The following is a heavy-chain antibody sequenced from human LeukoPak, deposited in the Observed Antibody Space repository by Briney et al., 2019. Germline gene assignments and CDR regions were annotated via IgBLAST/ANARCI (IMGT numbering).Heavy chain of an antibody. D-gene: IGHD2-15*01. V-gene: IGHV1-69*04. CDR2: IIPILGIA. CDR3: ARDEGVVVAAGEFFDY. CDR1: GGTFSSYA. J-gene: IGHJ4*02. Sequence: SVKVSCKASGGTFSSYAISWVRQAPGQGLEWMVRIIPILGIANYAQKFQGRVTITADKSTSTAYMELSSLRSEDTAVYYCARDEGVVVAAGEFFDYWGQGTLVTVSS.